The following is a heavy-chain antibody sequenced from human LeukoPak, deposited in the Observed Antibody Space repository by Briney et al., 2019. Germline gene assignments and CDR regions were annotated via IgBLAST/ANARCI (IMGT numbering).Heavy chain of an antibody. CDR1: GFTFSSYA. V-gene: IGHV3-23*01. J-gene: IGHJ6*02. CDR2: ISGSGGST. CDR3: ARDLLAYYDFWSGYPAYYYYYYGMDV. D-gene: IGHD3-3*01. Sequence: GGSLRLSCAASGFTFSSYAMSWVRQAPGKGLEWVSAISGSGGSTYYADSVKGRFTISRDNSKNSLYLQMNSLRAEDTAVYYCARDLLAYYDFWSGYPAYYYYYYGMDVWGQGTTVTVSS.